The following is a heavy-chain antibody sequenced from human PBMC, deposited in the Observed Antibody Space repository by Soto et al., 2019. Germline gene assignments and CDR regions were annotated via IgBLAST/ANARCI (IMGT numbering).Heavy chain of an antibody. Sequence: EVQLLESGGNLVQPGGSLRLSCAASGFTFSSFAMSWARQAPGKGLEWVSVIGTSASITAYADSVRGRFTISRDNSKNTLYLQMNSLRAEDTAVYYCVARGSGWYHWGGQGTLVTVSS. J-gene: IGHJ4*02. CDR2: IGTSASIT. CDR3: VARGSGWYHW. D-gene: IGHD6-19*01. V-gene: IGHV3-23*01. CDR1: GFTFSSFA.